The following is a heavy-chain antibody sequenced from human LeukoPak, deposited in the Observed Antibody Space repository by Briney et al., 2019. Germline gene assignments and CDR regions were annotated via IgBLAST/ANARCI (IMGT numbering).Heavy chain of an antibody. Sequence: SETLSLTCTVSGGSISSSRYYWGWIRQPPGKGLEWIGSIYYSGSAFYNPSLKSRVTISVDTSKNQFSLKLSSVTAADTAAYYCASPGLGAFDVWGQGTRVTVSS. CDR2: IYYSGSA. CDR1: GGSISSSRYY. V-gene: IGHV4-39*01. CDR3: ASPGLGAFDV. J-gene: IGHJ3*01.